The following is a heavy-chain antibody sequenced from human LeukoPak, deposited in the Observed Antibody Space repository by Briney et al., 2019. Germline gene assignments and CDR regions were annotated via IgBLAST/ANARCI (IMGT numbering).Heavy chain of an antibody. D-gene: IGHD6-19*01. Sequence: ASVKVSCKASGYTFTSYDIHWVRQATGQGLEWMGRVNPNRGDTDYAQKFQGRVTMTRDTSKSAAYMELRSLKSEDTAVYYCVRSFPRFIPVAGTEGGSWGQGTLVTVSS. V-gene: IGHV1-8*01. CDR3: VRSFPRFIPVAGTEGGS. CDR2: VNPNRGDT. CDR1: GYTFTSYD. J-gene: IGHJ5*02.